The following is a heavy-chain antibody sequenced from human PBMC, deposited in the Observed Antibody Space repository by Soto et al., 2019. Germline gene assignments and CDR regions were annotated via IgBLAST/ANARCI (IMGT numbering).Heavy chain of an antibody. CDR2: TRTNVYSYTK. CDR1: GFSFNAHY. CDR3: VTSIPSSSWSGLDS. D-gene: IGHD6-13*01. Sequence: EVQLEESGGGVVQPGGSLRLSCAASGFSFNAHYMDWVRQAPGQGLEWVGRTRTNVYSYTKVCAASLEGRFTTSRDDSRDVLYLPMNGLKAEDTAVYYCVTSIPSSSWSGLDSWGRGSLVPVSS. J-gene: IGHJ5*01. V-gene: IGHV3-72*01.